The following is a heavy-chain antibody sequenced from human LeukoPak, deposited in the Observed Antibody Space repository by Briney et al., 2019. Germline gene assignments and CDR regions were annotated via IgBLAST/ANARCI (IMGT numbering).Heavy chain of an antibody. CDR1: GGTINNFA. V-gene: IGHV1-69*13. CDR2: LSPVLA. Sequence: LVKVSCKVAGGTINNFAISWVRQAPGQGLEWMGGLSPVLATYAQKFQGRVTITADESTDTVYMELGSLTSEDTATYFCARDREISARPGGWFDPWGQGTLVTVSS. CDR3: ARDREISARPGGWFDP. D-gene: IGHD6-6*01. J-gene: IGHJ5*02.